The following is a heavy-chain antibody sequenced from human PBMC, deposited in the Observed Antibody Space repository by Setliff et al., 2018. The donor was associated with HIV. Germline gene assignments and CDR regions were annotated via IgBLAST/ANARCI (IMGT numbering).Heavy chain of an antibody. CDR2: ISSSGTTI. CDR3: ARLSAVTTIDY. Sequence: HPGGSLRLSCAASGLILNNYEMNWVRQAPGKGLEWVSYISSSGTTIYYADSVKGRFTISRDNAKNSLYLQMNSLRAEDTAVYYCARLSAVTTIDYWGQGTLVTVSS. CDR1: GLILNNYE. D-gene: IGHD6-19*01. J-gene: IGHJ4*02. V-gene: IGHV3-48*03.